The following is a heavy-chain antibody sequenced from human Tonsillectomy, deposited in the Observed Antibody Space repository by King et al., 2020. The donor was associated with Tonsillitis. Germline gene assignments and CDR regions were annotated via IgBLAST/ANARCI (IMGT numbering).Heavy chain of an antibody. CDR3: AREKRDYGDYGGGGYFDL. CDR2: IGTAGDT. D-gene: IGHD4-17*01. V-gene: IGHV3-13*01. CDR1: GFTFSSYD. J-gene: IGHJ2*01. Sequence: VQLVESGGGLVQPGGSLRLSCAASGFTFSSYDMHWVRQTTGKGLEWVSGIGTAGDTYYPGSVKGRFTISRENAKNSLYFQMNSLRAGDTAVYYCAREKRDYGDYGGGGYFDLWGRGTLVIVSS.